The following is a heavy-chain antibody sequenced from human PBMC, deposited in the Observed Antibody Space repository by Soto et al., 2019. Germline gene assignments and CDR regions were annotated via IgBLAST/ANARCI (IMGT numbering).Heavy chain of an antibody. Sequence: LSLPCTVSGGSISNYYWTWIRQPAGKGLEWIGRIYTSGSTNYNPSLKSRLTMSVDTSKNQFSLKLTSVTAADTALYYCARQTTYSSSWYDYWGHGTLVTVSS. CDR2: IYTSGST. CDR3: ARQTTYSSSWYDY. J-gene: IGHJ5*01. D-gene: IGHD6-13*01. CDR1: GGSISNYY. V-gene: IGHV4-4*07.